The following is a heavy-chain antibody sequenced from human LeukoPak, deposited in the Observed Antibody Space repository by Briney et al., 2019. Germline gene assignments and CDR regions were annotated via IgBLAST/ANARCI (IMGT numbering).Heavy chain of an antibody. CDR3: ASLNTAMGIDY. J-gene: IGHJ4*02. V-gene: IGHV4-34*01. Sequence: PSETLSLTCAVYGASFSDYYWSFIRQPPGKGLEWIGEIYHSGSTNYNPSLKTRVTISVDKSKNQFSLKLSSVTAADTAVYYCASLNTAMGIDYWGQGTLVTVSS. CDR2: IYHSGST. CDR1: GASFSDYY. D-gene: IGHD5-18*01.